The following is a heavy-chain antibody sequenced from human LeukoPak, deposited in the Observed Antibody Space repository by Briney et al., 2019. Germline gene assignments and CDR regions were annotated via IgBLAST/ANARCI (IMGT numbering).Heavy chain of an antibody. Sequence: GGSLRLSCAASGFTCSDYYMSWIRQAPGKGLEWVSYISSSGSTIYYADSVKGRFTISRDNAKNSLYLQMNSLRAEDTAVYYCARVPPYDFWSGYYYYYYMDVWGKGTTVTVSS. CDR1: GFTCSDYY. CDR3: ARVPPYDFWSGYYYYYYMDV. J-gene: IGHJ6*03. CDR2: ISSSGSTI. D-gene: IGHD3-3*01. V-gene: IGHV3-11*04.